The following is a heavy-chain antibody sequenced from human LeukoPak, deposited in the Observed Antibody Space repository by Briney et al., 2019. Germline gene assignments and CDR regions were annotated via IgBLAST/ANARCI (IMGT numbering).Heavy chain of an antibody. V-gene: IGHV3-7*01. CDR1: GFTFSSYS. CDR2: IKQDGSEK. J-gene: IGHJ6*02. CDR3: ARVGYYYYYGMDV. Sequence: GGSLRLTCAASGFTFSSYSMSWVRQAPGKGLEWVANIKQDGSEKYYVDSVKGRFTISRDNAKNSLYLQMNSLRAEDTAVYYCARVGYYYYYGMDVWGQGTTVTVSS.